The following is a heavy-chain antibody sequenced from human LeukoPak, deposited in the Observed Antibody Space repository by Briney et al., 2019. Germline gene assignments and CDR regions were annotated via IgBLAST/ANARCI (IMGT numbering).Heavy chain of an antibody. CDR1: GYTFTGYY. CDR3: ARGQDGSYYGYFDY. D-gene: IGHD1-26*01. CDR2: MNPNSGNT. V-gene: IGHV1-8*03. Sequence: ASVKVSCKASGYTFTGYYMHWVRQATGQGLEWMGWMNPNSGNTGYAQKFQGRVTITRNTSISTAYMELSSLRSEDTAVYYCARGQDGSYYGYFDYWGQGTLVTVSS. J-gene: IGHJ4*02.